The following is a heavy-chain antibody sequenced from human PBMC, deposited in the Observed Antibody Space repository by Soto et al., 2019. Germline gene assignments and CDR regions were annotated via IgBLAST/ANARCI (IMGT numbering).Heavy chain of an antibody. J-gene: IGHJ3*02. Sequence: EVQLLESGGGLVQPGGSLRLSCAASGFTFSTYSMTWVRQAPGKGLEWVSTIRDSGHSTQYDDSVRGQCAIPRDNPKNTLFLQRNSRRAGATAVYYFARFKAQILSGSWYGGGDSWGYGTRVTLS. V-gene: IGHV3-23*01. CDR1: GFTFSTYS. D-gene: IGHD6-13*01. CDR2: IRDSGHST. CDR3: ARFKAQILSGSWYGGGDS.